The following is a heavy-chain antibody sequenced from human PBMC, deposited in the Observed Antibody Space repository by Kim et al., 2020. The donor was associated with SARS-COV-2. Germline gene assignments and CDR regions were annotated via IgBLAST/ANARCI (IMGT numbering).Heavy chain of an antibody. D-gene: IGHD5-12*01. Sequence: GGSLRLSCAASGFTFSSYAMHWVRQAPGKGLEWVAVISYDGNNKYYADSVKGRFTISRDNSKNTLYLQMNSLRAEDTAVYYCARGGRWLQPRGFDYWGQGTLVTVSS. CDR3: ARGGRWLQPRGFDY. CDR2: ISYDGNNK. CDR1: GFTFSSYA. V-gene: IGHV3-30-3*01. J-gene: IGHJ4*02.